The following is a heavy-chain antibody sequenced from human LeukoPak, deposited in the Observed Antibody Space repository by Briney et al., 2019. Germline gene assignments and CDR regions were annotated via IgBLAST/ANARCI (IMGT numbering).Heavy chain of an antibody. CDR1: GFTLSTYW. D-gene: IGHD1-1*01. J-gene: IGHJ4*02. Sequence: GGSLRLSCEASGFTLSTYWMSWVRQAPGKGLEWVSAISGSGGSTYYADSVKGRFTISRDNSKNTLYLQMNSLRAEDTAVYYCANLPGETTDYWGQGTLVTVSS. V-gene: IGHV3-23*01. CDR3: ANLPGETTDY. CDR2: ISGSGGST.